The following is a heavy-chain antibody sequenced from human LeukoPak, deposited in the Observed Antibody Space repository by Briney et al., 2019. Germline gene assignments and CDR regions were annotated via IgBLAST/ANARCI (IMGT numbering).Heavy chain of an antibody. J-gene: IGHJ4*02. D-gene: IGHD2-2*01. Sequence: PGGSLRLSCAASGFTFSSYSMNWVRQAPGKGLEWVSSISSSSSCIYYADSVKGRFTISRDNAKNSLYLQMNSLRAEDTAVYYCAKDLFACSSTSCYSQSHWGQGTLVTVSS. CDR3: AKDLFACSSTSCYSQSH. V-gene: IGHV3-21*01. CDR1: GFTFSSYS. CDR2: ISSSSSCI.